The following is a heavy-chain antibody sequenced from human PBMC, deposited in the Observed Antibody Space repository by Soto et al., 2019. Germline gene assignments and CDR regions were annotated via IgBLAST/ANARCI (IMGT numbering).Heavy chain of an antibody. V-gene: IGHV1-18*01. CDR3: ARDGDYDFWSGTVRMDV. D-gene: IGHD3-3*01. CDR1: GYTFTIYG. CDR2: ISAYNGNT. Sequence: SVKVSCKASGYTFTIYGVSCVLRSPLRGLEWMGWISAYNGNTNYAQKLQGRVTMTTDTSTSTAYMELRSLRSDDTAVYYCARDGDYDFWSGTVRMDVWGQGTTVTVSS. J-gene: IGHJ6*02.